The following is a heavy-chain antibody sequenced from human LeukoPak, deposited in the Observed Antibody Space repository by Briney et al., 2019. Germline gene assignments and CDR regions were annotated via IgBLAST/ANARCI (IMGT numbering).Heavy chain of an antibody. CDR2: INTNTGNP. J-gene: IGHJ6*02. Sequence: ASVKVSCKASGYTFTNYAINWVRQAPGQGLEWMGWINTNTGNPTYAQGFTGRFVFSLDTSVSTAYLQISSLKAEDTAVYYCAREDIVVVVGYYYGMDVWGQGTTVTVSS. D-gene: IGHD2-15*01. CDR3: AREDIVVVVGYYYGMDV. V-gene: IGHV7-4-1*02. CDR1: GYTFTNYA.